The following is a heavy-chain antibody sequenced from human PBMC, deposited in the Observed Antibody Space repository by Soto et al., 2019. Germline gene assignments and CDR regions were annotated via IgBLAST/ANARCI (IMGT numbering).Heavy chain of an antibody. CDR3: ARDETTVTTDDY. V-gene: IGHV1-2*04. Sequence: ASVKVSCKASGYTFTGYYMHWVRQAPGQGLEWMGWINPNSGGTNYAQKFQGWVTMTRDTSISTAYMELSRLRSDDTAVYYCARDETTVTTDDYWGQGTLVTVSS. CDR2: INPNSGGT. D-gene: IGHD4-17*01. CDR1: GYTFTGYY. J-gene: IGHJ4*02.